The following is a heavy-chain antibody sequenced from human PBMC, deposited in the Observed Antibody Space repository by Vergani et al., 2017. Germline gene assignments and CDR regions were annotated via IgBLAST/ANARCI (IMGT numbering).Heavy chain of an antibody. CDR1: GGSISSGGYY. CDR3: ATQYYDILTGYSIFDY. Sequence: QVQLQESGPGLVKPSQTLSLTCTVSGGSISSGGYYWSWIRQHPGKGLEWIGEINHSGSTNYNPSLKSRVTISVDTSKNQFSLKLSSVTAADTAVYYCATQYYDILTGYSIFDYWGQGTLVTVSS. D-gene: IGHD3-9*01. CDR2: INHSGST. J-gene: IGHJ4*02. V-gene: IGHV4-31*03.